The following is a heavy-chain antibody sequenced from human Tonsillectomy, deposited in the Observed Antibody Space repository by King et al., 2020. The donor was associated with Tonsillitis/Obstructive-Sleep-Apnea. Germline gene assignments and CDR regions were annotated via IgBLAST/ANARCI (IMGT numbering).Heavy chain of an antibody. CDR1: GASFSTYY. D-gene: IGHD1-1*01. J-gene: IGHJ6*03. Sequence: VQLQQWGAGLLKPSETLSLTCAVYGASFSTYYWSWIRQPPGKGLEWIGDLNHSGSTNYNPSLKSRVTIAIDTSKNQFSLKLTSVTAADTAVYYCAGVINRNDNYFYYYYMDVWDKGTTVIVSS. V-gene: IGHV4-34*01. CDR3: AGVINRNDNYFYYYYMDV. CDR2: LNHSGST.